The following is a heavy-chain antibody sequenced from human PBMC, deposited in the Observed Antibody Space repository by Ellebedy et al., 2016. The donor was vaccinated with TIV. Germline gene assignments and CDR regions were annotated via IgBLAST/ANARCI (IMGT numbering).Heavy chain of an antibody. CDR3: ARACLDCYDSSGYYPHDAFDI. Sequence: ASVKVSXXASGYTFTSSGISWVRQAPGQGLEWMGWISAYNGNTNYAQKLQGRVTMTTDTSTSTAYMELRSLRSEDTAVYYCARACLDCYDSSGYYPHDAFDIWGQGTMVTVSS. V-gene: IGHV1-18*01. J-gene: IGHJ3*02. CDR2: ISAYNGNT. CDR1: GYTFTSSG. D-gene: IGHD3-22*01.